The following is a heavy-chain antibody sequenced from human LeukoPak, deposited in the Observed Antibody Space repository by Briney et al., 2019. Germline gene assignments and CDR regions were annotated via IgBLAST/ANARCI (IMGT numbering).Heavy chain of an antibody. CDR2: MNPNSGNT. D-gene: IGHD6-6*01. CDR1: GYTFTSYD. Sequence: ALVKVSCKASGYTFTSYDINWVRLATGQGLEWMGWMNPNSGNTGYVQKFQGRVTVTRNTSISTAYMELSSLKSEDTGVYYCARGGGSSYGYYYGLDVWGQGTTVTVSS. CDR3: ARGGGSSYGYYYGLDV. V-gene: IGHV1-8*01. J-gene: IGHJ6*02.